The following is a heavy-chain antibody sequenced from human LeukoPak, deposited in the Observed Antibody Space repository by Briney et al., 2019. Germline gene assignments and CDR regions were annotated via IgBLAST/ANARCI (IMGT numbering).Heavy chain of an antibody. CDR1: GLTFSSYD. V-gene: IGHV3-30*18. D-gene: IGHD6-19*01. CDR2: ISYDGSNK. Sequence: GGSVRLSCAASGLTFSSYDVLWVRQAPGRGLEWVAVISYDGSNKYYADSVKGRFTISRDNSKNTLYLQMNSLRAEDTAVYYCAKESIAVAGGAFDIWGQGTMVTVSS. J-gene: IGHJ3*02. CDR3: AKESIAVAGGAFDI.